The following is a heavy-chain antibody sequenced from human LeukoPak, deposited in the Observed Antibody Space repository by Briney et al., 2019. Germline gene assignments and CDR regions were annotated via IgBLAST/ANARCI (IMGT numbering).Heavy chain of an antibody. D-gene: IGHD7-27*01. CDR2: ISQDGSET. CDR3: VRDLGHSRHYFEY. Sequence: GRSLRLSCAASGFTFNSFFLNWVRLTPGRELEWVACISQDGSETFYMDSVRGRFTISRDNTKNSLYLQMNSLRAEDTAVYFCVRDLGHSRHYFEYWGQGALVTVSS. J-gene: IGHJ4*02. CDR1: GFTFNSFF. V-gene: IGHV3-7*01.